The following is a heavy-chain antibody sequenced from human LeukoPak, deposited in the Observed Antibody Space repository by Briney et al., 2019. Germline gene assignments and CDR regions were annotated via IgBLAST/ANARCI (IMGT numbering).Heavy chain of an antibody. Sequence: GGSLRLSCAASGFTFRSYWMHWVRQAPGKGLVWVSRINFDGSSTSYADSVKGRFTISRDNAKNTLFLQMNSLRAEDTAVYYCARDPENKDAFDIWGQGTMVTDSS. CDR2: INFDGSST. CDR3: ARDPENKDAFDI. J-gene: IGHJ3*02. CDR1: GFTFRSYW. D-gene: IGHD1-14*01. V-gene: IGHV3-74*01.